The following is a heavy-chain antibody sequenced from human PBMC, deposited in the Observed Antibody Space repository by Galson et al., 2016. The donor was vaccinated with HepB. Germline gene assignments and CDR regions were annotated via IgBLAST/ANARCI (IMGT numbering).Heavy chain of an antibody. V-gene: IGHV3-21*01. J-gene: IGHJ4*02. D-gene: IGHD6-13*01. CDR3: ARSKDSRWYSSFDY. Sequence: SLRLSCAASGFIFNSYSMNWVRQAPGKGLEWVSSISIRGDYMYYADSVKGRFTISRDSARNSMYLQMNSLRVEDTAVYYCARSKDSRWYSSFDYWGQGTLATVSS. CDR2: ISIRGDYM. CDR1: GFIFNSYS.